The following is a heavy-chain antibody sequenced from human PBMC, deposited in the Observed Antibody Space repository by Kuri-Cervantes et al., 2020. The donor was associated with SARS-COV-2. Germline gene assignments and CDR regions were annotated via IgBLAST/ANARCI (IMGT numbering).Heavy chain of an antibody. CDR1: GYTFTSYY. Sequence: ASVKVSCKASGYTFTSYYMHWVRQAPGQGLEWMGWINPNSGGTNYAQKFQGWVTMTRDTSISTAYMELRRLRSDDTAVYYCARAPGYCSNGVCFGMDVWGQGTTVTVSS. V-gene: IGHV1-2*04. D-gene: IGHD2-8*01. CDR2: INPNSGGT. J-gene: IGHJ6*02. CDR3: ARAPGYCSNGVCFGMDV.